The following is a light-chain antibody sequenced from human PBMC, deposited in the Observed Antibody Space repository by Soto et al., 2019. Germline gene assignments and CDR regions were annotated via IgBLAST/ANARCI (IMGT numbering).Light chain of an antibody. CDR2: GAS. Sequence: EIVLTQSPGTLSLSPGERATLSCRASQSVSSSFLAWYQQKPGQAPRLLIYGASSRATGIPDRFSGSGSGKDFTLTISSLEPEDSAVSSCPQYYNSPWTFGQGTKVEIK. CDR3: PQYYNSPWT. V-gene: IGKV3-20*01. J-gene: IGKJ1*01. CDR1: QSVSSSF.